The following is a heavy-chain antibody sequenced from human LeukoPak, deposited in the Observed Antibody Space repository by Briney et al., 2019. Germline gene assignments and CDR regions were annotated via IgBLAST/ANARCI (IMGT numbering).Heavy chain of an antibody. CDR1: GFTFSSYG. CDR2: ISGSGGST. J-gene: IGHJ4*02. D-gene: IGHD3-16*01. V-gene: IGHV3-23*01. Sequence: GGSLRLSCAASGFTFSSYGMSWVRQAPGKGLEWVSAISGSGGSTYYADSVKGRFTISRDNSKNTLYLQMNSLRAEDTAVYYCAKDSMFGGGHFDYWGQGTLVTVSS. CDR3: AKDSMFGGGHFDY.